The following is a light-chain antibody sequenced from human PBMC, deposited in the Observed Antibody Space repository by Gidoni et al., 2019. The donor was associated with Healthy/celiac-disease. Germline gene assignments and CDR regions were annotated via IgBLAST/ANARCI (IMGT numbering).Light chain of an antibody. CDR1: QSVSSY. Sequence: ETVFHQSPATLSLSTGEKATLSCRASQSVSSYLAWYQQKPGQAPRLLIYDASNRATGIPARFSGSGSGTDFTLTISSLEPEDFAVYYCQQRSNWPPTFGGGTKVEIK. CDR3: QQRSNWPPT. V-gene: IGKV3-11*01. CDR2: DAS. J-gene: IGKJ4*01.